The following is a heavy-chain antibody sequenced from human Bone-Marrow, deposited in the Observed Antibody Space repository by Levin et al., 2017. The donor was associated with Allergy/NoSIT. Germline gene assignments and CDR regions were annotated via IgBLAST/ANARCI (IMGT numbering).Heavy chain of an antibody. CDR3: ARDGDSSSSGGGIDY. J-gene: IGHJ4*02. Sequence: LSLPCAASGFTFSSSAMHWVRQAPGKGLEWVAVISYDGSNKYYADSVKGRFTISRDNSKNTLYLQMNSLRAEDTAVYYCARDGDSSSSGGGIDYWGQGTLVTVSS. CDR1: GFTFSSSA. CDR2: ISYDGSNK. V-gene: IGHV3-30-3*01. D-gene: IGHD6-13*01.